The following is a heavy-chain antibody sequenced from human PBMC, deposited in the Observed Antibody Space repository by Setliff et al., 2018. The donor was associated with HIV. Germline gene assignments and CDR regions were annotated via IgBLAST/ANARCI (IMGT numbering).Heavy chain of an antibody. V-gene: IGHV4-61*09. CDR1: GGSISSGSHY. CDR3: ARVSSSYYFLGAFDS. J-gene: IGHJ4*02. Sequence: SETLSLTCTVSGGSISSGSHYWTWIRQPAGKGLEWIGHIHTSGSTNYDLSLMSRVTISVDTSKNQFSLKLSSATATDTALYYCARVSSSYYFLGAFDSWGQGTLVTVSS. D-gene: IGHD6-13*01. CDR2: IHTSGST.